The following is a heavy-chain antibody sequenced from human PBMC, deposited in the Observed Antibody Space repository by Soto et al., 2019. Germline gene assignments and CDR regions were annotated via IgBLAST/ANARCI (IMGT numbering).Heavy chain of an antibody. J-gene: IGHJ4*02. CDR1: GGSISSSNW. CDR3: ARVGAAAGTSFDY. CDR2: IYHSGST. D-gene: IGHD6-13*01. V-gene: IGHV4-4*02. Sequence: QVQLQESGPGLVKPSGTLSLTCAVSGGSISSSNWWSWVRQPPGKGLEWIGEIYHSGSTNYNPSLMSRVPISVDTSKNQFSLKLSSVTAADTAVYYCARVGAAAGTSFDYWGQGTLVTVSS.